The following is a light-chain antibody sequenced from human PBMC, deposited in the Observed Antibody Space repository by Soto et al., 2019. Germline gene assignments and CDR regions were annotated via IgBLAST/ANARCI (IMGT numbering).Light chain of an antibody. Sequence: QSVLTQPASVSGSPGQSITISCTGTSSNVGSYTLVSWYQQHPGKAPKLMIFAVNKRPSGVSNRFSGSKSGNTASLTISVLKVEDEADYYCCSSGGSPTYGFGTGTKLTVL. V-gene: IGLV2-23*02. CDR1: SSNVGSYTL. CDR2: AVN. J-gene: IGLJ1*01. CDR3: CSSGGSPTYG.